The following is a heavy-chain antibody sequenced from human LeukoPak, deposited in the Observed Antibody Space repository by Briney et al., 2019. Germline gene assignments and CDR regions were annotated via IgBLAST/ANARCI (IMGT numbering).Heavy chain of an antibody. J-gene: IGHJ4*02. CDR1: GGSISSYY. CDR2: IYYSGST. V-gene: IGHV4-59*01. D-gene: IGHD1-26*01. CDR3: ASGGWELSFDY. Sequence: SETLSLTCTVSGGSISSYYWSWVRQPPGKGLEWIGYIYYSGSTNYNPSLTSRVTISVDTSKNQFSLKLSSVTAADTAVYYCASGGWELSFDYWGQGTLVTVSS.